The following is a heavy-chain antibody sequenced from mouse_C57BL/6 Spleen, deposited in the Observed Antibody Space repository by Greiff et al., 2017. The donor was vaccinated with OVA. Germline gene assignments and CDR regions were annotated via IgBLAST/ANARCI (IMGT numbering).Heavy chain of an antibody. J-gene: IGHJ2*01. CDR3: TTSLITTVVVPDY. V-gene: IGHV14-1*01. Sequence: VQLQQSGAELVRPGASVKLSCTASGFNIKDYYMHWVKQRPEQGLEWIGRIDPEDGDTEYAPKFQGKATMTADTSSNTAYLQLSSLTSEDTAVYYCTTSLITTVVVPDYWGQGTTLTVSS. CDR1: GFNIKDYY. D-gene: IGHD1-1*01. CDR2: IDPEDGDT.